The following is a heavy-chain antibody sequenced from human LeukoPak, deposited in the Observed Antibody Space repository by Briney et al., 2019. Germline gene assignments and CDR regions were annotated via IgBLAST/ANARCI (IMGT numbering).Heavy chain of an antibody. CDR1: GYTLTELS. Sequence: ASVKVSCKVSGYTLTELSMHWVRQAPGKGLEWMGGFDPEDGETIYAQKFQGRVTMTEDTSTDTAYMELSSLRSEDTAVYYCATGAEGIVGATIDYYFDYWGQGTLVTVSS. CDR2: FDPEDGET. V-gene: IGHV1-24*01. J-gene: IGHJ4*02. D-gene: IGHD1-26*01. CDR3: ATGAEGIVGATIDYYFDY.